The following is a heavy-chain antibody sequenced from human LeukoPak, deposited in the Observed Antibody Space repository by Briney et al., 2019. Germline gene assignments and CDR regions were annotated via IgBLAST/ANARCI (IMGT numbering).Heavy chain of an antibody. CDR2: ISAYNGDT. D-gene: IGHD3-22*01. V-gene: IGHV1-18*01. CDR1: GYTFTSYG. Sequence: GASVKVSFTASGYTFTSYGISWVRQAPGQGLEWMGWISAYNGDTNYAQKLQGRVTMTTDTSTSTAYMELRSLRSDDTAVYYCARGGPAPHRITLIVVASSTDAFDIWGQGTMVTVSS. CDR3: ARGGPAPHRITLIVVASSTDAFDI. J-gene: IGHJ3*02.